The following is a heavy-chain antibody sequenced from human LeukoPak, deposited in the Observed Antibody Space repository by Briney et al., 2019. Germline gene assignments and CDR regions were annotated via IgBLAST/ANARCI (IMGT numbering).Heavy chain of an antibody. CDR1: GFIFSSHG. CDR3: ARYSGDDVSGFWDY. Sequence: ERSLRLSCAASGFIFSSHGMHWVRQAPGKGLEWVAAIRYDGTFTSPADSVKDRFTISRDNSKNTLYLQMNSLRAEDSAMYYCARYSGDDVSGFWDYWGQGTLVTVSS. V-gene: IGHV3-33*01. D-gene: IGHD3-22*01. J-gene: IGHJ4*02. CDR2: IRYDGTFT.